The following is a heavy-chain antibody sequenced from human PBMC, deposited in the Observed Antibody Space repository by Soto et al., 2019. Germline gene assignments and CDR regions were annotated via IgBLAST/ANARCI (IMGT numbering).Heavy chain of an antibody. CDR2: ISSSGSTI. CDR1: GFTFSSYE. V-gene: IGHV3-48*03. CDR3: ARGGWYSSGWGDY. D-gene: IGHD6-19*01. J-gene: IGHJ4*02. Sequence: EVQLMESGGGLVQPGGSLRLSCAASGFTFSSYEMNWVRQAPGKGLEWVSYISSSGSTIYYADSVRGRFTISRDNAKNSLYLQMNSLRAEDTAVYYCARGGWYSSGWGDYWGQGTLVTVSS.